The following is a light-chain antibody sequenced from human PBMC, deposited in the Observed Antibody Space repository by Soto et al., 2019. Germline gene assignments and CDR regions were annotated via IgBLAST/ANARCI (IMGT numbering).Light chain of an antibody. CDR3: CSYAGRSTL. CDR2: EGS. CDR1: SSDVGSYNL. J-gene: IGLJ1*01. Sequence: QSVLTQPASVSGSPGQSITISCTGTSSDVGSYNLVSWYQQHPGKAPKLMIYEGSKRPSGVSNRFSGSKSGNTASLTISGLQAEDEADYYCCSYAGRSTLFGTGTKVTVL. V-gene: IGLV2-23*03.